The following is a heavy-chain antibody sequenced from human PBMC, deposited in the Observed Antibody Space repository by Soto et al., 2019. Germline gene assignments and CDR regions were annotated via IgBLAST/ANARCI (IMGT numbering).Heavy chain of an antibody. V-gene: IGHV1-8*01. CDR3: ARPRSGSYYYGMDV. Sequence: QVQLVQSGAEVKKPGASVKVSCKASGYTFTSYDINWVRQATGQGLEWMGWMNPNSGNTGYAQKFQGRVTMTRNTSITTAYMELSSLRSEGTAVYYCARPRSGSYYYGMDVWGQGPAVTGSS. D-gene: IGHD3-3*01. CDR1: GYTFTSYD. CDR2: MNPNSGNT. J-gene: IGHJ6*02.